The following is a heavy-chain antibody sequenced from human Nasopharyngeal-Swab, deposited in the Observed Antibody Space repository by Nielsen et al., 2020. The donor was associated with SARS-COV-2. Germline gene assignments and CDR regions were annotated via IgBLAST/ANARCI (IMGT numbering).Heavy chain of an antibody. CDR1: GFTFSSYR. V-gene: IGHV3-74*01. D-gene: IGHD3-10*01. J-gene: IGHJ4*02. Sequence: GESLKISCEASGFTFSSYRMHWVRQAPGKGLVWVSRINSDGSSTSYADSVKGRFTISRDNDKNTLYLQMNSLRSEDTAVYYCARGSMVRGQGLVDYWGQGTLVTVSS. CDR3: ARGSMVRGQGLVDY. CDR2: INSDGSST.